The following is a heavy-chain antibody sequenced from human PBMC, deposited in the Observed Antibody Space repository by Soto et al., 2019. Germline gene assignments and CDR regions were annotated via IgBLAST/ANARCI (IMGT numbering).Heavy chain of an antibody. J-gene: IGHJ4*02. CDR1: GGSISSADYY. CDR2: IYYSGTT. Sequence: PSETLSLTCTVSGGSISSADYYWSWIRQPPGKGLEWIGYIYYSGTTYYNPSLKSRVSISDDTSKNQFSLQLSSVTAADTAVYFCARLVPTTIYDSWGQGVLVTVSS. D-gene: IGHD1-26*01. V-gene: IGHV4-30-4*01. CDR3: ARLVPTTIYDS.